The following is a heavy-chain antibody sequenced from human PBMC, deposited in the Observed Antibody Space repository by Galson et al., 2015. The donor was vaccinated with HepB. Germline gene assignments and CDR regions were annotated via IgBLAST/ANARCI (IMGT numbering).Heavy chain of an antibody. CDR1: GFTFSSYA. Sequence: SLRLSCAASGFTFSSYAMHWVRQAPGKGLEWVAVISYDGSNKYYADSVKGRFTISRDNSKNTLYLQMNSLGAEDTAVYYCARAYSSGWHGGLGNYWGQGTLVTVSS. J-gene: IGHJ4*02. V-gene: IGHV3-30-3*01. D-gene: IGHD6-19*01. CDR3: ARAYSSGWHGGLGNY. CDR2: ISYDGSNK.